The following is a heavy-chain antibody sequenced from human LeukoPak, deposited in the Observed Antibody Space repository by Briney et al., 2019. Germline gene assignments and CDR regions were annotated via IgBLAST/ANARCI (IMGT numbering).Heavy chain of an antibody. J-gene: IGHJ4*02. CDR2: IIPILGIA. CDR1: GGSFSSYS. V-gene: IGHV1-69*04. Sequence: SVKVSCKASGGSFSSYSISWVRQAPGQGLEWMGRIIPILGIANYAQKFQGRVTITADKSTSTAYMELSSLRSEDTAVYYCARVRDGYYDSSGYTTDYWGQGTLVTVSS. CDR3: ARVRDGYYDSSGYTTDY. D-gene: IGHD3-22*01.